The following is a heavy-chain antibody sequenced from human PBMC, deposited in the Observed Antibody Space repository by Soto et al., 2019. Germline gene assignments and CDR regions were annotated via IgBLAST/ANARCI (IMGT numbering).Heavy chain of an antibody. V-gene: IGHV6-1*01. Sequence: SQTLSLTCAISGDSVSSNSAAWNWIRLSPSRGLEWLARTHYRSRWYNDYAVSVRSRITVNPDTSKNQLSLQLTSVTPEDTAVYYCAGTTSHQWYYMDVWGKGTTVTVSS. J-gene: IGHJ6*03. D-gene: IGHD1-7*01. CDR2: THYRSRWYN. CDR3: AGTTSHQWYYMDV. CDR1: GDSVSSNSAA.